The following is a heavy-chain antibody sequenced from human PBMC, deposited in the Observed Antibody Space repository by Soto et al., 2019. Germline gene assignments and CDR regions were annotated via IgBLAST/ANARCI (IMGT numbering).Heavy chain of an antibody. V-gene: IGHV4-59*01. D-gene: IGHD6-19*01. CDR2: IYYSGST. J-gene: IGHJ6*03. CDR1: GGSISSYY. CDR3: ARDRRIAVARYYYYMDV. Sequence: SETLSLTCTVSGGSISSYYWSWIRQPPGKGLEWIGYIYYSGSTNYNPSLKSRVTISVDTSKNQFSLKLSSVTAADTAVYYCARDRRIAVARYYYYMDVWGKGTTVTVSS.